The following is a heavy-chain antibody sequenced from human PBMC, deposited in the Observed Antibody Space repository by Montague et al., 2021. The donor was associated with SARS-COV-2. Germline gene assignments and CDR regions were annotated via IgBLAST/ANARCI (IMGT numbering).Heavy chain of an antibody. V-gene: IGHV4-39*07. CDR3: ARPQNRGGERWLQAPMY. J-gene: IGHJ4*02. D-gene: IGHD5-24*01. CDR1: GGSISSSSNY. CDR2: IYYSGST. Sequence: SETLSLTCTVSGGSISSSSNYWGWIRQPPGKGLEWIGNIYYSGSTYYNPSLKSRVTISVDTSKNQVSLKLTSLTGDDTAVYYCARPQNRGGERWLQAPMYWGRGISVTVSS.